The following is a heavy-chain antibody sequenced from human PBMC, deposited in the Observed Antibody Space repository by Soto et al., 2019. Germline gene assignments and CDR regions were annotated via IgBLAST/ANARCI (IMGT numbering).Heavy chain of an antibody. CDR1: GGTFSSYA. D-gene: IGHD1-1*01. V-gene: IGHV1-69*13. J-gene: IGHJ5*02. Sequence: VKVSCKASGGTFSSYAISWVLQAPGQGLEWMGGIIPIFGTANYAQKFQGRVTITADESTSTAYMELSSLRSEDTAVYYCARVATGTTNWFDPWGQGTLVTVSS. CDR3: ARVATGTTNWFDP. CDR2: IIPIFGTA.